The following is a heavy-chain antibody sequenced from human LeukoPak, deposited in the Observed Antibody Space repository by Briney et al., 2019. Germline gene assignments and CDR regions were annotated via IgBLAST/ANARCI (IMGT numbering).Heavy chain of an antibody. CDR1: GFTFDDYA. Sequence: GGSLRLSCAASGFTFDDYAMHWVRQAPGKGLEWVSGISWNSGSIGYADSVKGRFTTSRDNAKNSLYLQMNSLRAEDTALYYCAKDIYGHYYYMDVWGKGTTVTVSS. V-gene: IGHV3-9*01. D-gene: IGHD3-16*01. CDR2: ISWNSGSI. CDR3: AKDIYGHYYYMDV. J-gene: IGHJ6*03.